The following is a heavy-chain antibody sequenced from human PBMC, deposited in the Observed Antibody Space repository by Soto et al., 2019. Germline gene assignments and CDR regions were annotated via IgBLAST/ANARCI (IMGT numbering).Heavy chain of an antibody. V-gene: IGHV3-66*01. Sequence: PGGSLRLSCAASGFTVSSNYMSWVRQAPGKGLEWVSVIYSGGSTYYADSVKGRFTISRDNSKNTLYLQMNSLRAEDTAVYYCARERGDTIFGVVRPYGMDVWGQGTTVTVSS. CDR2: IYSGGST. CDR1: GFTVSSNY. CDR3: ARERGDTIFGVVRPYGMDV. J-gene: IGHJ6*02. D-gene: IGHD3-3*01.